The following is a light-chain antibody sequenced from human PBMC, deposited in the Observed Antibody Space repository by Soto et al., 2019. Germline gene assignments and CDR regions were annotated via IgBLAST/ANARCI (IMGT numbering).Light chain of an antibody. V-gene: IGLV1-44*01. CDR2: SNS. CDR3: STWDDSLNGLI. Sequence: QSVLAQPPSASGTPGQTVTISCSGGSSNIKTNGVSWYQQVPEAAPKLLIYSNSQRPSGAPDRFSGSKSGTSASLAISGLQSEDEATYHCSTWDDSLNGLIFGGGTKLTVL. J-gene: IGLJ2*01. CDR1: SSNIKTNG.